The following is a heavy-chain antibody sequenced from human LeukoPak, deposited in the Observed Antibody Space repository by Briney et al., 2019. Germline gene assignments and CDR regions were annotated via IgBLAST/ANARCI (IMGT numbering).Heavy chain of an antibody. CDR1: GFTFNNYA. D-gene: IGHD6-19*01. Sequence: SGGTLRLSCAASGFTFNNYAMNWVRQAPGKGLEWISAISGGSGTTYYADSVKGRFTISRDNSKDTLFLQMDSLRAVDTAVYYCAKVRSGWYPFDNWGQGTLVTVSS. V-gene: IGHV3-23*01. CDR2: ISGGSGTT. J-gene: IGHJ4*02. CDR3: AKVRSGWYPFDN.